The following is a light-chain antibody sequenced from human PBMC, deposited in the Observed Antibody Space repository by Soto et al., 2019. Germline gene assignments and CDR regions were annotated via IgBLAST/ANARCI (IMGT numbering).Light chain of an antibody. CDR2: GNI. V-gene: IGLV1-40*01. Sequence: QSVLTQPPSMSGAPGQRVTISCTGSSSNIGAGYDVHWYQQIPGAAPKLLIYGNINRPSGVPDRFSGSKSGTSASLAITGLQTEDEADYYCQSYDGSLSGYVFGTGTKVTVL. CDR3: QSYDGSLSGYV. J-gene: IGLJ1*01. CDR1: SSNIGAGYD.